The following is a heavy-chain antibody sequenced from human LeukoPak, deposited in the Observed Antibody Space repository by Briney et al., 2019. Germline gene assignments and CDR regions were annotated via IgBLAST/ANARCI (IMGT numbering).Heavy chain of an antibody. V-gene: IGHV4-59*01. D-gene: IGHD6-19*01. CDR3: ARKSVAVRDALDI. Sequence: SETLSLTCTVSGGSISSYYWSWIRQPPGKGLEWIGYIYYSGSTNYNPSLKSRVTISVDTSKNQFSLKLSFVTAADTAVYYCARKSVAVRDALDIWGQGTMVTVSS. J-gene: IGHJ3*02. CDR1: GGSISSYY. CDR2: IYYSGST.